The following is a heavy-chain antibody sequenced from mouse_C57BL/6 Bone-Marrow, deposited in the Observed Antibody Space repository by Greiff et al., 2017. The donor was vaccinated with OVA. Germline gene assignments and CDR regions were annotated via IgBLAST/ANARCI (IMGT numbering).Heavy chain of an antibody. Sequence: VKLMESGAELARPGASVKLSCKASGYTFTSYGISWVKQRTGQGLEWIGEIYPRSGNTYYNEKFKGKATLTADKSSSTAYMELRSLTSEDSAVYFCARSGGLGRYFDYWGQGTTLTVSS. CDR1: GYTFTSYG. V-gene: IGHV1-81*01. CDR3: ARSGGLGRYFDY. J-gene: IGHJ2*01. D-gene: IGHD4-1*01. CDR2: IYPRSGNT.